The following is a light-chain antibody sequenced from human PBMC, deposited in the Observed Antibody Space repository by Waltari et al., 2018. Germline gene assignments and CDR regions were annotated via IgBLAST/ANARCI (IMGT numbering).Light chain of an antibody. CDR3: QQYYDTPRT. V-gene: IGKV4-1*01. Sequence: DIAMTQSPDPLAVSLGERATINCKSSQTVLYSSDNNNYLAWYQQKLGQPPKLLIYWASTRASGVPDRFSGSGSGTDFTLTISSLQAEDVAVYYCQQYYDTPRTFGQGTRVEIK. CDR2: WAS. CDR1: QTVLYSSDNNNY. J-gene: IGKJ1*01.